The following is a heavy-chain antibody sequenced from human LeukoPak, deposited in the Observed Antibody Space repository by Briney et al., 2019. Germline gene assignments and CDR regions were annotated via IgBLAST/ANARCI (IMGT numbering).Heavy chain of an antibody. Sequence: SETLSLTCTVSGGSISSSSYYWGWIRQPPGKGLEWIGSINYSGSTYYNPSLKSRVTMSADTSTNQFSLELSSVTAADTAVYYCARYSFPVGRHFDYWGQGTLVTVSS. CDR2: INYSGST. CDR1: GGSISSSSYY. CDR3: ARYSFPVGRHFDY. J-gene: IGHJ4*02. D-gene: IGHD1-26*01. V-gene: IGHV4-39*01.